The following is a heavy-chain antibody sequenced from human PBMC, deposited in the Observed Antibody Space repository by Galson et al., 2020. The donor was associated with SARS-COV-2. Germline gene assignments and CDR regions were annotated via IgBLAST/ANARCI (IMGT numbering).Heavy chain of an antibody. CDR1: GYHINSNYY. D-gene: IGHD3-3*01. J-gene: IGHJ4*02. Sequence: SETLSLTCSVSGYHINSNYYWGWIRQPPGKGLEWIGSAYHTGTTHYNPSLKSRVTISLDSSRNQFSLSLSSVTATDTAVYYCARAGYFDFWGATSTPFDYWGQGALVTVS. CDR2: AYHTGTT. CDR3: ARAGYFDFWGATSTPFDY. V-gene: IGHV4-38-2*02.